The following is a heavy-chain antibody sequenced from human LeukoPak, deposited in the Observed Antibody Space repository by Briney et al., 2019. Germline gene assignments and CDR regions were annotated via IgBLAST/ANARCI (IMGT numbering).Heavy chain of an antibody. CDR2: IYYSGST. D-gene: IGHD4/OR15-4a*01. CDR3: ARSEGAPPYYFDY. J-gene: IGHJ4*02. CDR1: GGSVSSGSYY. V-gene: IGHV4-61*01. Sequence: SETLSLTCTVSGGSVSSGSYYWSWIRQPPGKGLEWIGYIYYSGSTNYNPSLKSRVTISVDTSKNQFSLKLSSVTAADTAVYYCARSEGAPPYYFDYWGQGTLVTVSS.